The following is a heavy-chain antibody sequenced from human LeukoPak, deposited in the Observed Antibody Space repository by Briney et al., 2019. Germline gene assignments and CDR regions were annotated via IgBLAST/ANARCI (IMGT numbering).Heavy chain of an antibody. CDR1: GFTFSSYE. J-gene: IGHJ1*01. Sequence: GGTLRLSCAASGFTFSSYEMNWVRQAPGKGLEWVSYISSSGSTIYYADSVKGRFTISRDNAKNSLYLQMNSLRAEDTALYYCAKGPYYYDSSGWEYFQHWGQGTLVTVSS. V-gene: IGHV3-48*03. D-gene: IGHD3-22*01. CDR3: AKGPYYYDSSGWEYFQH. CDR2: ISSSGSTI.